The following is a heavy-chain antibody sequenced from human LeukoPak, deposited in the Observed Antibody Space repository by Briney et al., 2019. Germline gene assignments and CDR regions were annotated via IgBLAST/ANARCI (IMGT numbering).Heavy chain of an antibody. CDR3: ARSYYAPAGGVVPAAIDY. J-gene: IGHJ4*02. Sequence: ASVKVSCKASGYTFTGYYMHWVRQAPGQGLEWMGWINPNSGGTNYAQKFQGRVTMTRDTSISTAYMELSRLRSDDTAVYYCARSYYAPAGGVVPAAIDYWGQGTLVTVSS. CDR2: INPNSGGT. CDR1: GYTFTGYY. V-gene: IGHV1-2*02. D-gene: IGHD2-2*01.